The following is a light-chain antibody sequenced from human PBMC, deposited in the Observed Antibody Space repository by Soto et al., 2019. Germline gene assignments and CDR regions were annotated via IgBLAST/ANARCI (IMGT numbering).Light chain of an antibody. V-gene: IGLV2-14*01. CDR1: SSDVGYYDY. J-gene: IGLJ1*01. CDR3: SSCTSTSPYV. Sequence: QSALTQPASVSGSPGQSINISCTGTSSDVGYYDYVSWYQQHPGKAPKLMIYDVSTRPSRVSDRFSGSKSGNTASLTISGLQAEDEADYYCSSCTSTSPYVFGTGTKLTVL. CDR2: DVS.